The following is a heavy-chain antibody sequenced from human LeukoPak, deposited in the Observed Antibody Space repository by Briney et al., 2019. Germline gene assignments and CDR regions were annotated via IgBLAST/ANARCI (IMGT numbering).Heavy chain of an antibody. Sequence: SVKVSCKASGHTFTSYGTSCVRQAPGQGLAWIACISAYNGNTNYAQKLQGRVTMTTDTSTSTAYMELRSLRSDDTAVYYCPRARLYCSGGSCFPFDYWGQGTLVTVSS. J-gene: IGHJ4*02. V-gene: IGHV1-18*04. CDR1: GHTFTSYG. CDR2: ISAYNGNT. D-gene: IGHD2-15*01. CDR3: PRARLYCSGGSCFPFDY.